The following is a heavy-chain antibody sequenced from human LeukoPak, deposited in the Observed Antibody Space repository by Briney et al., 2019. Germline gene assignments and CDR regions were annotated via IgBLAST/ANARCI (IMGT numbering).Heavy chain of an antibody. J-gene: IGHJ6*02. CDR3: ARVRAGYCTSTSCYTGMDV. Sequence: GGSLRLSCAASGFTFSSYGMHWVRQAPGKGPEWVALISYDGSNEYYADSVRGRFTISRDSSKFTLYMQMNSLRAEDTAVYYCARVRAGYCTSTSCYTGMDVWGQGTTVTVSS. CDR2: ISYDGSNE. V-gene: IGHV3-30*03. D-gene: IGHD2-2*01. CDR1: GFTFSSYG.